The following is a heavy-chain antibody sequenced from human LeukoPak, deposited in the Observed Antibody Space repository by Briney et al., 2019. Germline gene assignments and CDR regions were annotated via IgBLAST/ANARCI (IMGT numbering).Heavy chain of an antibody. D-gene: IGHD6-13*01. J-gene: IGHJ6*02. V-gene: IGHV6-1*01. CDR3: ARDLVAAAGYHYYGMDV. Sequence: SQTLSLTCAISGDSVSSNSAAWNWIRQSPSRGLEWLGRTYYRSKWYNDYAVSVKSRITINPDTSKNQFSLQLNSVTPEDTAVYYCARDLVAAAGYHYYGMDVWGQGTTVTVSS. CDR2: TYYRSKWYN. CDR1: GDSVSSNSAA.